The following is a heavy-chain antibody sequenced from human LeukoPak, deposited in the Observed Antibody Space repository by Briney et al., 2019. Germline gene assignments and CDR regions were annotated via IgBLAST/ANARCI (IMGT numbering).Heavy chain of an antibody. V-gene: IGHV4-4*08. CDR1: GGSISSYY. CDR2: IYISGST. Sequence: PSETLSHTCTVSGGSISSYYWSWIRQPPGRGPEWMGRIYISGSTKYNPSLKSRVTISVDTSKNQFSLKLSSVTAADTAVYYCARDGLLWFGESYWYFDLWGRGTLVTVSS. CDR3: ARDGLLWFGESYWYFDL. J-gene: IGHJ2*01. D-gene: IGHD3-10*01.